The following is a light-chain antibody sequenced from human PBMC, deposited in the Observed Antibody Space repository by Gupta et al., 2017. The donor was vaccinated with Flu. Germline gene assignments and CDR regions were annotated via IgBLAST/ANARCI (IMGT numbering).Light chain of an antibody. V-gene: IGKV3D-15*01. J-gene: IGKJ4*01. CDR2: TAS. Sequence: ETVMTQSPVILSASPAERVTLSCRASPNVGRNLAWYQQKPGRAPRLLIFTASTRAADVPARFSGSGSGTDFTLTIDGLQSEDFAIYFCQQYTKWPISFGGGTTVDIK. CDR1: PNVGRN. CDR3: QQYTKWPIS.